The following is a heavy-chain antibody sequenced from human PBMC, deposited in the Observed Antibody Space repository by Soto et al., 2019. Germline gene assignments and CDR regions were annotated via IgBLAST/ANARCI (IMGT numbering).Heavy chain of an antibody. CDR1: GGSIGSSSYY. CDR3: ARQSSGWYNWFDP. J-gene: IGHJ5*02. D-gene: IGHD6-19*01. Sequence: ASGTLPLTCSVSGGSIGSSSYYWGWIRQPPGKGLEWIGSIYYSGSIDYNPSLKSRVTISVDTSKNQFSLKLSSVTAAETAVYYCARQSSGWYNWFDPWGQGTLVTVSS. V-gene: IGHV4-39*01. CDR2: IYYSGSI.